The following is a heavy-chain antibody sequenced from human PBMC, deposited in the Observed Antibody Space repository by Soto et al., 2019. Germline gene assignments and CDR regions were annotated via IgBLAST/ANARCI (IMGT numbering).Heavy chain of an antibody. V-gene: IGHV5-51*01. CDR1: GYSFTSYW. CDR3: ASLGVPYYYDSSCYKESSFDY. J-gene: IGHJ4*02. Sequence: PGESLKISWKGSGYSFTSYWIGWVRQMPGKGLEWMGIIYHGDSDTRYSPSFQGQVTISADKSISTAYLQWSSLKASDTAMYYCASLGVPYYYDSSCYKESSFDYWGQGTLVTV. D-gene: IGHD3-22*01. CDR2: IYHGDSDT.